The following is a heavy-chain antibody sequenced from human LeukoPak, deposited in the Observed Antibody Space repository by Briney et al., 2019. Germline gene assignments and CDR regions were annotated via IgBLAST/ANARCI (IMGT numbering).Heavy chain of an antibody. V-gene: IGHV4-34*01. CDR1: GFTFSSYS. CDR2: INHSGST. Sequence: GSLRLSCAASGFTFSSYSMNWVRQPPGKGLEWIGEINHSGSTNYNPSLKSRVTISVDTSKNQFSLKLSSVTAADTAVYYCARDSSTQYFQHWGQGTLVTVSS. CDR3: ARDSSTQYFQH. J-gene: IGHJ1*01. D-gene: IGHD6-13*01.